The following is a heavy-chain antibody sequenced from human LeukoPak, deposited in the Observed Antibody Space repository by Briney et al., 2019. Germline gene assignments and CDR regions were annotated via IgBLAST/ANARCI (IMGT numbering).Heavy chain of an antibody. CDR3: AKNYGSGSSVKYYYYMDV. D-gene: IGHD3-10*01. V-gene: IGHV3-21*04. J-gene: IGHJ6*03. Sequence: GGSLRLSCAASGFTFSSYSMNWVRQAPGKGLEWVSSISSSSSYIYYADSVKGRFTISRDNSKNTLYLQMNSLRAEDSAVYYCAKNYGSGSSVKYYYYMDVWGKGTTVTVSS. CDR1: GFTFSSYS. CDR2: ISSSSSYI.